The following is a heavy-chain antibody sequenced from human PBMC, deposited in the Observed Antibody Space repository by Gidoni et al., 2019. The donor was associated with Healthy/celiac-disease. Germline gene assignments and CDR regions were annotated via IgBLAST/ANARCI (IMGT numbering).Heavy chain of an antibody. CDR1: GFTFSSYA. J-gene: IGHJ6*02. Sequence: QVQLVESGGGVVQPGRSLRLSCAASGFTFSSYAMHWVRQAPGKGLEWVAVISYDGSNKYYADSVKGRFTISRDNSKNTLYLQMNSLRAEYTAVYYCARDILRVVPAASLWGSYYYYGMDVWGQGTTVTVSS. V-gene: IGHV3-30-3*01. CDR2: ISYDGSNK. CDR3: ARDILRVVPAASLWGSYYYYGMDV. D-gene: IGHD2-2*01.